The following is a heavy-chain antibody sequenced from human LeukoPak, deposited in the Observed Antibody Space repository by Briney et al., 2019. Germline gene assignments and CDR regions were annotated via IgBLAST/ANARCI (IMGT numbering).Heavy chain of an antibody. J-gene: IGHJ4*02. Sequence: SEALSLTCAVYGGSFSGYYWSWIRQPPGKGLEWIGEINHSGSTNYNPSLKSRVTISVDTSKNQFSLKLSSVTAADTAVYYCARVKPDILVPDYWGQGTLVTVSS. CDR1: GGSFSGYY. CDR3: ARVKPDILVPDY. CDR2: INHSGST. D-gene: IGHD2-2*01. V-gene: IGHV4-34*01.